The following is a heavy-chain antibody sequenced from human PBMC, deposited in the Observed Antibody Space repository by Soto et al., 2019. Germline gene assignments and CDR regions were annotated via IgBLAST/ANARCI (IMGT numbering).Heavy chain of an antibody. CDR2: IYYSGST. Sequence: SETLSLTCGVSGASINGSSFHWGWVRQLPGKGPEWIGHIYYSGSTYYNPSLKSRVTISVDTSKNQFSLKLSSVTAADTAVYYCARQIVSYGDEGVISTWFDPWGQGTLVTVSS. CDR3: ARQIVSYGDEGVISTWFDP. J-gene: IGHJ5*02. D-gene: IGHD4-17*01. V-gene: IGHV4-39*01. CDR1: GASINGSSFH.